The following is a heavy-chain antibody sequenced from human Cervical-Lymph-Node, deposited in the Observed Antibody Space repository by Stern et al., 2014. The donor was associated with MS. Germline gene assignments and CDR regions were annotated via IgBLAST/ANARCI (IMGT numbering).Heavy chain of an antibody. CDR1: GGTFSKFS. CDR3: ALSSETSDRWYSLGYDL. V-gene: IGHV1-69*01. CDR2: IFPVFGTP. J-gene: IGHJ5*02. Sequence: VQLVESGAEVMKPGASVQVSCTASGGTFSKFSISWVRQAPGKGLEWMGWIFPVFGTPTYAQEFRGRVTITADVSTSTVYMELSSLRSDDTAVYYCALSSETSDRWYSLGYDLWGQGTLVTVSS. D-gene: IGHD6-13*01.